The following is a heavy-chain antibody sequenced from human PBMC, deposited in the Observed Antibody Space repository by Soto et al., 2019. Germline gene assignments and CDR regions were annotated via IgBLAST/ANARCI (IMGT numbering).Heavy chain of an antibody. Sequence: QVQLVQSGAEVKKPGSSVKISCKASGGTFINHAFSWVRQAPGQGLEWMGGIIPMFGTADYLQKFQGRVTITADESTTTANMELSSLRSDDSAVYYCARDDATYCGGDCYRYFFYGLDVWGQGTTVTVSS. CDR1: GGTFINHA. V-gene: IGHV1-69*01. CDR2: IIPMFGTA. D-gene: IGHD2-21*02. CDR3: ARDDATYCGGDCYRYFFYGLDV. J-gene: IGHJ6*02.